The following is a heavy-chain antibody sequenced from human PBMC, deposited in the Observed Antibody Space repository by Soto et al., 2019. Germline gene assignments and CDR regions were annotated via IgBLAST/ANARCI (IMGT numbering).Heavy chain of an antibody. CDR3: VRSGHSFGGVM. Sequence: SETLSLTCTVSGASMNNYYGSWVRQPPGKGLEWIGYMYYSGGSNSNPSLKGRVTISVDTSKDQISLKLTSVTAADTAVYYCVRSGHSFGGVMWGQGTLVTVSS. J-gene: IGHJ4*02. V-gene: IGHV4-59*01. CDR2: MYYSGGS. D-gene: IGHD3-16*01. CDR1: GASMNNYY.